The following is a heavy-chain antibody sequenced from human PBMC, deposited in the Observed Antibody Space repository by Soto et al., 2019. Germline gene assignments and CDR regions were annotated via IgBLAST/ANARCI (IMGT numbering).Heavy chain of an antibody. CDR1: GFTVSSNY. D-gene: IGHD6-19*01. CDR2: IYSGGST. CDR3: ARVRAVAGTFFDF. Sequence: PGGSLRLSCAASGFTVSSNYMSWVRQAPGKGLEWVSLIYSGGSTYYADSVKGRFTISRDNSKNTLYLQMNSLRAEDTALYYCARVRAVAGTFFDFWGQGTLVTVSS. V-gene: IGHV3-66*01. J-gene: IGHJ4*02.